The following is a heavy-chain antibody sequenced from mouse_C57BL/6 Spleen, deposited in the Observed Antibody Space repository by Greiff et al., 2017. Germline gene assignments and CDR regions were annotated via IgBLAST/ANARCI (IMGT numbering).Heavy chain of an antibody. CDR3: TAGYDYDPWFAY. V-gene: IGHV6-3*01. CDR2: IRLKSDNYAT. D-gene: IGHD2-4*01. Sequence: EVQGVESGGGLVQPGGSMKLSCVASGFTFSNYWMNWVRQSPEKGLEWVAQIRLKSDNYATHYAESVKGRFTISSDYSKSSVHLQMNNIRAEDTGIDYCTAGYDYDPWFAYWGQGTLVTVSA. J-gene: IGHJ3*01. CDR1: GFTFSNYW.